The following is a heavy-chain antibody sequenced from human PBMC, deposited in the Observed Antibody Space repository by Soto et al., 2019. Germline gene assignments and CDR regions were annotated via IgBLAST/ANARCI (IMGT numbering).Heavy chain of an antibody. V-gene: IGHV4-59*01. CDR3: AGSKNRGEGFDY. J-gene: IGHJ4*02. CDR2: TYYTADS. CDR1: GVSIRSYF. Sequence: QVHLQESGPGLVKPSETLSLRCTVSGVSIRSYFWSWIRQPPGKGLEWIGYTYYTADSKYSPSLESRATISADPSKKQFSLTLSRVNAADTALYFCAGSKNRGEGFDYWGQGALVTVSS. D-gene: IGHD3-10*01.